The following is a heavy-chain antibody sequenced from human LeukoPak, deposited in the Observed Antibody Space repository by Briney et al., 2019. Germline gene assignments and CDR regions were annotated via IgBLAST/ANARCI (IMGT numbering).Heavy chain of an antibody. J-gene: IGHJ5*02. D-gene: IGHD3-9*01. V-gene: IGHV4-4*07. Sequence: SETLSLTCTVSGGSISSYYWSWIRQPAGKGLEWIGRIYTSGSTNYNPSLKSRVTMSVDTSKNQFSLKLSSVTAADTAVYYCARDANGGILTGYYVENWFDPWGQGTLVTVSS. CDR2: IYTSGST. CDR3: ARDANGGILTGYYVENWFDP. CDR1: GGSISSYY.